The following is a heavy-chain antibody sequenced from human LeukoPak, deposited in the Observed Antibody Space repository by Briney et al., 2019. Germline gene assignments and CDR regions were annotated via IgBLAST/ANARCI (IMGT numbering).Heavy chain of an antibody. CDR1: GDSVASNNGA. Sequence: SQTLSLTCAISGDSVASNNGAWNWIRQSPSRGLEWLGRTYYRSNWYNDYAMPMKGRISINPDTSKNQFSLQVNSVTPEDTAIYYCARDLGTSGWYTFDYWGQGTLVTVSS. CDR3: ARDLGTSGWYTFDY. D-gene: IGHD6-19*01. CDR2: TYYRSNWYN. V-gene: IGHV6-1*01. J-gene: IGHJ4*02.